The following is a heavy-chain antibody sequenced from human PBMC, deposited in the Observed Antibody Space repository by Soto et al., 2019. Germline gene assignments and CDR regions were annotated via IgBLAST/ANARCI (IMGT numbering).Heavy chain of an antibody. V-gene: IGHV1-46*01. Sequence: ASVEVSCTTSGYDFTRYFSHWVRQAPGQGLEWMVKVNPTGGSPTFGQKFQDRVTMTRDTSTNTVYMELSSLRSEDTAVYYCARSPYSSGSYSPIDYWGQGTLVTVSS. CDR1: GYDFTRYF. CDR2: VNPTGGSP. J-gene: IGHJ4*02. D-gene: IGHD3-22*01. CDR3: ARSPYSSGSYSPIDY.